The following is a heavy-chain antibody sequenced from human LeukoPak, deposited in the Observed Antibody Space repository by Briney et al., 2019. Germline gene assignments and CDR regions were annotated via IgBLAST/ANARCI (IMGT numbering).Heavy chain of an antibody. V-gene: IGHV3-53*01. D-gene: IGHD1-26*01. CDR3: ARDPYFVGATAEPPQY. CDR2: IYSGGST. Sequence: GGSLRLSCAASGFTVSSNYMSWVRQAPGKGLEWVSVIYSGGSTYYADSVKGRFTISRDNSKNSLYLQMNSLRAEDTAVYYCARDPYFVGATAEPPQYWGQGTLVTVSS. CDR1: GFTVSSNY. J-gene: IGHJ4*02.